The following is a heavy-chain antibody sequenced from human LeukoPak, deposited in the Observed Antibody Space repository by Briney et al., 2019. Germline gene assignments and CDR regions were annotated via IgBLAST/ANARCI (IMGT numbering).Heavy chain of an antibody. CDR3: AREGDVYNWNDGYYFDH. CDR2: TSPSGITT. J-gene: IGHJ4*02. CDR1: GFSFSQFE. Sequence: GGSLRLSCVAPGFSFSQFEMTWVRQALRKGLEWVSYTSPSGITTYYANTVRGRFTISRDNAKNALYLQMDGLTADDTALYYCAREGDVYNWNDGYYFDHWGQGSLVTVSA. D-gene: IGHD1-1*01. V-gene: IGHV3-48*03.